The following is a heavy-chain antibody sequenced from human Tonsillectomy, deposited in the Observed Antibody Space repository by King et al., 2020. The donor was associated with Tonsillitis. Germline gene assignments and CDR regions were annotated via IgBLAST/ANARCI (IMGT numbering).Heavy chain of an antibody. J-gene: IGHJ2*01. CDR3: AKVVIGLSAGYFDL. CDR1: GFTFGNYD. CDR2: IAYDASYE. V-gene: IGHV3-30*18. D-gene: IGHD3-10*01. Sequence: VQLVESGGGVVQPGTSLRLSCAASGFTFGNYDMHWVRQAPGKGLEWVALIAYDASYENYADSVKGRFTISRDNSKNTLYLEMNSLRVEDTAVYYCAKVVIGLSAGYFDLWGRGPLVTVPS.